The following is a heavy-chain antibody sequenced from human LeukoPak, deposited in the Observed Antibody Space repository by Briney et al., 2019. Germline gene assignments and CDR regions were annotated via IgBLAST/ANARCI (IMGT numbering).Heavy chain of an antibody. Sequence: SETLSLTCTVSGASFSSGDQYRNWIRQSPGKGLEWIGSIHPSGTLYNNPSLESRVTMSMDTSKNQFSLNLNSVTAADTAVYFCSRGLDSRKLGYWGQGTLVTVSS. CDR3: SRGLDSRKLGY. V-gene: IGHV4-31*03. D-gene: IGHD3-22*01. CDR2: IHPSGTL. J-gene: IGHJ4*02. CDR1: GASFSSGDQY.